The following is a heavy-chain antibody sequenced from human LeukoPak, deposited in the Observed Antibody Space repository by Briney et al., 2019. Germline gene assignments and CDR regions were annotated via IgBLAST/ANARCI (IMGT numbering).Heavy chain of an antibody. J-gene: IGHJ4*02. D-gene: IGHD4-17*01. CDR1: GFTFSTYW. V-gene: IGHV3-74*01. CDR2: INSDGSST. CDR3: ARVPNTVTTPGFDS. Sequence: GVPLRLSCAASGFTFSTYWMHWVRQATGKGLVWVSRINSDGSSTSYADSVKGRFTISRDNAKNTLYLQMNSLRAEDTAVYYCARVPNTVTTPGFDSWGQGTLVTVSS.